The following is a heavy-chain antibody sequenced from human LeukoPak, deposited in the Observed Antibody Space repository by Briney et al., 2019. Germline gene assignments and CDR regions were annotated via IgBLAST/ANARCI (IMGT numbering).Heavy chain of an antibody. Sequence: GGSLRLSCVVSGFMFSDLFLDWVRQAPGKWLEWVGRSRNKARSYTTEYAASVKGRFTISRDDSKNSLYLQMDSLKTEDTAVYYCVRVGSVAGSDYLDYWGQGTLVTVSS. CDR3: VRVGSVAGSDYLDY. CDR2: SRNKARSYTT. V-gene: IGHV3-72*01. J-gene: IGHJ4*02. D-gene: IGHD6-19*01. CDR1: GFMFSDLF.